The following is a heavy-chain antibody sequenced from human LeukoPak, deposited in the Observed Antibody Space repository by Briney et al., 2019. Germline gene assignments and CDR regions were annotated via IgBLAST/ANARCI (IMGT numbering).Heavy chain of an antibody. CDR1: GFTFSSYA. D-gene: IGHD3-10*01. J-gene: IGHJ4*02. Sequence: GGSLRLSCAASGFTFSSYAMSWVRQAPGKGLEWVSAISGSGGSTYYADSVKGRFTISRDNPKNSLYLQMGSLRAEDTGVYYCARIYISGSYWDYWGQGTLVTVSS. V-gene: IGHV3-23*01. CDR2: ISGSGGST. CDR3: ARIYISGSYWDY.